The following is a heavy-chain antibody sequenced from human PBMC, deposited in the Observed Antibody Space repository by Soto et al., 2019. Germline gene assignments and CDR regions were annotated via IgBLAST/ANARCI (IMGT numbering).Heavy chain of an antibody. J-gene: IGHJ5*02. CDR3: AREARKSVVPAAILYWCDP. CDR2: ISSSSSTI. Sequence: GRSLRLSFDASGFTSLSSRMTWVRQAPLKGLNWVSYISSSSSTIYYADSVKGRFTISRDNAKNSLYLQMNSLRDEDTAVYYCAREARKSVVPAAILYWCDPWGQGTLVTGSS. CDR1: GFTSLSSR. V-gene: IGHV3-48*02. D-gene: IGHD2-2*02.